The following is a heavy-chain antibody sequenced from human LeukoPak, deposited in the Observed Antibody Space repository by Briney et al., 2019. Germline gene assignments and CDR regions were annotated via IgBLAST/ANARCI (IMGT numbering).Heavy chain of an antibody. V-gene: IGHV1-2*02. D-gene: IGHD3-22*01. CDR1: GYTFTDYY. CDR3: ARGPSYDSSSYYYMDV. J-gene: IGHJ6*03. Sequence: GASVKVSCKASGYTFTDYYIHWVRRAPGQGLEWMGYINPNSGGTNYAQKFQGRVTMTRDTSISTAYMELSRLRSDDTAVYYCARGPSYDSSSYYYMDVWGKGTTVTVSS. CDR2: INPNSGGT.